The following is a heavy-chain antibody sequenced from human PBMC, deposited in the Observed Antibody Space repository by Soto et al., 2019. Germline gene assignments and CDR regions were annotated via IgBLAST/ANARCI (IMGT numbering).Heavy chain of an antibody. J-gene: IGHJ6*02. CDR3: ARASLGYCSGGSCYSYYGMDV. V-gene: IGHV3-33*01. D-gene: IGHD2-15*01. Sequence: QVQLVESVGGVVQPGRSLRLSCAASGFTFSSDGMHWVRQAPGKGLEWGAVIWYDGSNKYYADSGKGRFTISRDNSKNTLYLHMNRVRAEDTAVYYCARASLGYCSGGSCYSYYGMDVWGQGNKVPVSS. CDR2: IWYDGSNK. CDR1: GFTFSSDG.